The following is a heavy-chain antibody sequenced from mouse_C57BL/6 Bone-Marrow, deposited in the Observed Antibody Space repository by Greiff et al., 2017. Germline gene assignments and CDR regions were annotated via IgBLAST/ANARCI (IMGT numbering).Heavy chain of an antibody. CDR1: GYTFTEYT. CDR2: FYPGSGSI. J-gene: IGHJ2*01. Sequence: QVQLKQSGAELVKPGASVKLSCKASGYTFTEYTIHWVKQRSGQGLEWIGWFYPGSGSIKYNEKFKDKATLTADNSSSTVYMELSRLTSEDSAVYFGARHERVFYYGNYFDYWGQGTTLTVSS. D-gene: IGHD2-1*01. CDR3: ARHERVFYYGNYFDY. V-gene: IGHV1-62-2*01.